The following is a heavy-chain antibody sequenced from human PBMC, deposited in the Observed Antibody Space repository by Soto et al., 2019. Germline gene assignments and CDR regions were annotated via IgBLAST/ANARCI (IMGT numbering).Heavy chain of an antibody. V-gene: IGHV1-18*01. J-gene: IGHJ4*02. CDR1: GYTFSTYG. D-gene: IGHD1-26*01. CDR3: ASVHRWEEPRFDY. CDR2: ISAHNGDT. Sequence: QVQLVQSGVEVKKPGASVKVSCKASGYTFSTYGISWVRQAPGQGLEWMGWISAHNGDTAYAPKVQDRVTLTTDTATSIAYMELRSLRSADTAVYYCASVHRWEEPRFDYWGQGTLVTVSS.